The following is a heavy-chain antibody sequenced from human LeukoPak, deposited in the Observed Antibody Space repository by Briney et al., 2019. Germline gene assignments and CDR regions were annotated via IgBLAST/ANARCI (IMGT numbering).Heavy chain of an antibody. Sequence: GASVKVSCKASGYTFTDYYMHWVRQAPGQGLEWMGCINPNSGDTNYAQKFQGRVTVTRDTSISTAYMELSRLRSDDTAVYYCARDPHDYDSSGYPNYYFDYWGQGTLVAVSS. J-gene: IGHJ4*02. V-gene: IGHV1-2*02. CDR1: GYTFTDYY. CDR2: INPNSGDT. D-gene: IGHD3-22*01. CDR3: ARDPHDYDSSGYPNYYFDY.